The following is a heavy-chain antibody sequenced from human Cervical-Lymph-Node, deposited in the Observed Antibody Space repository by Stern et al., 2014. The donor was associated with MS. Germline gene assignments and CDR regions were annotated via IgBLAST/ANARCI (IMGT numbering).Heavy chain of an antibody. CDR1: GGSISSGDYS. J-gene: IGHJ3*02. D-gene: IGHD4-17*01. V-gene: IGHV4-30-2*01. CDR3: ARSSTVTPNAFDI. Sequence: QLQLQESGSGLVKPSQTLSLTCAVSGGSISSGDYSWSWIRQPPGKGLEWIGYIYHSGSTYYNPSLKSRVTISLDRSKNQFSLKLSSVTAADTAVYYCARSSTVTPNAFDIWGQGTMVTVSS. CDR2: IYHSGST.